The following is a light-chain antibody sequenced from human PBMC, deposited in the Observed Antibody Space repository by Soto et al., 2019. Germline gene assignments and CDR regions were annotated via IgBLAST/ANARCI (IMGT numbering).Light chain of an antibody. CDR3: QQYGSSGT. V-gene: IGKV3-20*01. CDR2: GAS. J-gene: IGKJ1*01. CDR1: QSVGTS. Sequence: IVWTQSPVTLSLSPGERGTLSCRASQSVGTSLAWYQQKPGQAPRLRIYGASNRATGIPDRLSGSGSGTDFTLTISRLEPEDFAVYYCQQYGSSGTFGQGTKVDIK.